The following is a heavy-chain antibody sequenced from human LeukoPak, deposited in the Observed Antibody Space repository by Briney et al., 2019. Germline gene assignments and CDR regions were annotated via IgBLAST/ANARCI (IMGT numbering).Heavy chain of an antibody. Sequence: GGSLRLSCAASGFTFMSYWMHWVRHDPGKGLVWVSHLNGDGSSKNYADSVKGRFTISRDNAKNTLYLQMSSLKVDDTAVYYCARTATDAFDIWGQGTMVTVSS. J-gene: IGHJ3*02. D-gene: IGHD2-21*02. CDR2: LNGDGSSK. V-gene: IGHV3-74*01. CDR1: GFTFMSYW. CDR3: ARTATDAFDI.